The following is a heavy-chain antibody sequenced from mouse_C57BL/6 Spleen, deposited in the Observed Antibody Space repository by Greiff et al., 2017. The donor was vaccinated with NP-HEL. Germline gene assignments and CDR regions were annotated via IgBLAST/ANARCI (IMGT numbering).Heavy chain of an antibody. CDR1: GYTFTSYW. CDR2: IDPSDSYT. J-gene: IGHJ2*01. D-gene: IGHD1-1*01. CDR3: AGGSSYY. V-gene: IGHV1-59*01. Sequence: VQLQQPGAELVRPGTSVKLSCKASGYTFTSYWMHWVKQRPGQGLEWIGVIDPSDSYTNYNQTFKGKATLTVDTSSSTAYMQLSSLTSEDSAVYYCAGGSSYYWGQGTTLTVSS.